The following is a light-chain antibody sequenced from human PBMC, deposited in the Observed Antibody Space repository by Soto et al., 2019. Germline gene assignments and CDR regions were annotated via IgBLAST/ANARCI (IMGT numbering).Light chain of an antibody. CDR3: QQYNSYSWT. V-gene: IGKV1-5*03. Sequence: DIQMTQSPSTLSASVGDTVTVTCRASQSVSGWLAWYQQKPGKAPKLLIYKASTLKSGVPSRFSGSGSGTEFTLTISSLQPDDFATYYCQQYNSYSWTFGQGTKVDI. CDR1: QSVSGW. J-gene: IGKJ1*01. CDR2: KAS.